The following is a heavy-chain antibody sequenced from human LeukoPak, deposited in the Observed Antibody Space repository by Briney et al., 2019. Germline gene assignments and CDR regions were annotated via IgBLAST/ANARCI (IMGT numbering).Heavy chain of an antibody. Sequence: SGGSLRLSCAASGFTFNSYTMIWVRQAPGKGLEWVSAISGSGGRTYYSDSVKGRFTISRDNSQNTLFLQMNSLRAEDTALYYCAKTVVNSGWNHFDFWGQGTLVTVSS. CDR2: ISGSGGRT. J-gene: IGHJ4*02. V-gene: IGHV3-23*01. D-gene: IGHD3-22*01. CDR1: GFTFNSYT. CDR3: AKTVVNSGWNHFDF.